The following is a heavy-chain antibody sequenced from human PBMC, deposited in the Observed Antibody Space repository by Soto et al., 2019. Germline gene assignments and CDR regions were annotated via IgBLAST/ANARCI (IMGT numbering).Heavy chain of an antibody. D-gene: IGHD3-10*01. V-gene: IGHV3-30-3*01. J-gene: IGHJ6*02. Sequence: GGSLRLSCAASGFTFSSHAMHWVRQAPGKGLEWVAVISYDGSNKYYADSVKGRFTISRDNSKNTLYLQMNSLRAEDTAVNYCARTLLPGLLWFGELWDYYGMDVWGQGTTVTVSS. CDR2: ISYDGSNK. CDR1: GFTFSSHA. CDR3: ARTLLPGLLWFGELWDYYGMDV.